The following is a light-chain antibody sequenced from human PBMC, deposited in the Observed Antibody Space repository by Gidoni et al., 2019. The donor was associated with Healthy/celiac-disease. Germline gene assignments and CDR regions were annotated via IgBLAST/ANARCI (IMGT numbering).Light chain of an antibody. Sequence: EIVMTQSPATLSVSPGARATLSCRAGQSVSSNLAWYQQKPGQAPRLLIYGASTRATGIPARLSGSGSGTEFTLTISSLQSEDFAVYYCQQYINWPLTFGGGTKVEIK. CDR3: QQYINWPLT. J-gene: IGKJ4*01. CDR2: GAS. CDR1: QSVSSN. V-gene: IGKV3-15*01.